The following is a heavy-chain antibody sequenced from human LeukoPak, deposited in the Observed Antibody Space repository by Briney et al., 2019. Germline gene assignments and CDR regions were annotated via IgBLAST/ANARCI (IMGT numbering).Heavy chain of an antibody. CDR1: GFIFSSYV. J-gene: IGHJ6*02. CDR3: ARGGSPRGYYFGMDV. V-gene: IGHV3-64*02. D-gene: IGHD1-26*01. CDR2: VSGNGDTT. Sequence: GGSQRLSCAASGFIFSSYVMHWVRQAPGKGLEYVSAVSGNGDTTYYADSVKGRFAISRDNSKNTLYLQMGRLRAEDMAVYYCARGGSPRGYYFGMDVWGQGTTVTVSS.